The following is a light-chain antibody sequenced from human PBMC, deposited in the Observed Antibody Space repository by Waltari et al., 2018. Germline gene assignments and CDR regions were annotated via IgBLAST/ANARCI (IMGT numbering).Light chain of an antibody. CDR2: AAS. CDR3: QHYVRLPVT. CDR1: QSVGRT. V-gene: IGKV3-20*01. J-gene: IGKJ1*01. Sequence: EIVLTQSPGTLSLSPGETATLSCRASQSVGRTLAWYQQKPVQAPRLLIYAASTRATGIPDRFSGSGSGTDFRLTISRLEPEDFAVYYCQHYVRLPVTFGQGTTVELK.